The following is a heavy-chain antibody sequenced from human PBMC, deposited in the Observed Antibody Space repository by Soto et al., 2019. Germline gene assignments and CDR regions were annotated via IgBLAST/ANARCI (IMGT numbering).Heavy chain of an antibody. J-gene: IGHJ3*02. Sequence: EVQLVESGGGLVKPGGSLRLSCAASGFTFSSYSMNWVRQAPGKGLEWVSSISSSSSYIYYADSVKGRFTISRDNTKNSLCLQMNSLRAGDAAVYYCARVRVILTGGEFAFDIWCRGTMVTVSS. CDR3: ARVRVILTGGEFAFDI. CDR1: GFTFSSYS. V-gene: IGHV3-21*01. CDR2: ISSSSSYI. D-gene: IGHD3-9*01.